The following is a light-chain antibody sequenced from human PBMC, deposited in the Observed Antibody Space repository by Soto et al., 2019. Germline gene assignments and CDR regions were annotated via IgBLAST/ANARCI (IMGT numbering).Light chain of an antibody. J-gene: IGKJ2*01. CDR2: KAS. CDR3: QQYGPSPMYT. CDR1: QSISSW. Sequence: DIQMTQSPSTLSASVGDRVTITCRASQSISSWLAWFQQKPGKAPKLLIYKASSLQSGVPSGFSGSGSGTEFTLTISSLQPDDFATYYCQQYGPSPMYTFGQGTNLEIK. V-gene: IGKV1-5*03.